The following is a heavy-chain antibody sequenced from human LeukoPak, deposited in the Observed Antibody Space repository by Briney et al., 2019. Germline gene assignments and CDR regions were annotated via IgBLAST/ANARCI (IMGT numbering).Heavy chain of an antibody. CDR2: INHSGST. J-gene: IGHJ4*02. V-gene: IGHV4-34*01. Sequence: PSETLSLTCAVYGGSFSGYYWSWIRQPPGKGLEWIGEINHSGSTNYNPSLKSRVTISVDTSKNQFSLKLSSVTAADTAVYYCASRDTAMVTVDYWGQGTLVTVSS. CDR3: ASRDTAMVTVDY. D-gene: IGHD5-18*01. CDR1: GGSFSGYY.